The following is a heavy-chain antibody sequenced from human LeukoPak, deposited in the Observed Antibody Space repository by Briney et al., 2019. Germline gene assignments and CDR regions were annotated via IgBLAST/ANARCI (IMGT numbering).Heavy chain of an antibody. CDR3: ARDVGEYCSSTNCYASHY. CDR1: GYTFTGYY. J-gene: IGHJ4*02. Sequence: RASVKVSCEASGYTFTGYYMHWVRQAPGQGLEWMGWINPNSGGTNYAQNFQGRVTMTRDTPISTAYMELSRLRSDDTAVYYCARDVGEYCSSTNCYASHYWGQGTLVTVSS. CDR2: INPNSGGT. D-gene: IGHD2-2*01. V-gene: IGHV1-2*02.